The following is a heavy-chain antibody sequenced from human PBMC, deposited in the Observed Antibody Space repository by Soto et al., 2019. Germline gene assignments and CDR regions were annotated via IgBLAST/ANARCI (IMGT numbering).Heavy chain of an antibody. V-gene: IGHV1-18*01. CDR1: GYIFTSYG. Sequence: ASVKVSCKASGYIFTSYGISWVRQAPGQGLEWMGWISAYNGNTNYAQKLQGRVTMTTDTSTSTAYMELRSLRSDDTAVYYCARKSSNYDSSGYYSDPWGQGTLVTVSS. D-gene: IGHD3-22*01. CDR3: ARKSSNYDSSGYYSDP. CDR2: ISAYNGNT. J-gene: IGHJ5*02.